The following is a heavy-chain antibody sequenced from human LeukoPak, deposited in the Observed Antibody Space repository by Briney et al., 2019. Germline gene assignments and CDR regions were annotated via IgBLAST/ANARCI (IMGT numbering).Heavy chain of an antibody. CDR3: ARFICSSTSCYRHYYYYYMDV. J-gene: IGHJ6*03. Sequence: SETLSLTXTVSGGSISSYYWSWIRQPPGKGLEWIGYIYYSGSTNYNPSLKSRVTISVDTSKNQFSLKLSSVTAADTAVYYCARFICSSTSCYRHYYYYYMDVWGKGTTVTVSS. CDR1: GGSISSYY. V-gene: IGHV4-59*01. CDR2: IYYSGST. D-gene: IGHD2-2*01.